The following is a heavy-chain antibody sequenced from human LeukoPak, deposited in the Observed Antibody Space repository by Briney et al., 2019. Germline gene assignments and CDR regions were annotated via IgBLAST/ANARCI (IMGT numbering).Heavy chain of an antibody. CDR1: GYTFTSYG. CDR2: ISAYNGNT. J-gene: IGHJ4*02. Sequence: ASVKVSCKASGYTFTSYGISWVRQAPGQGLEWMGWISAYNGNTNYAQKLQGRVTMTTDTSTSTAYMELRSLRSVDTAVYYCARVGYCSGGSCYLFDYWGQGTLVTVSS. CDR3: ARVGYCSGGSCYLFDY. V-gene: IGHV1-18*01. D-gene: IGHD2-15*01.